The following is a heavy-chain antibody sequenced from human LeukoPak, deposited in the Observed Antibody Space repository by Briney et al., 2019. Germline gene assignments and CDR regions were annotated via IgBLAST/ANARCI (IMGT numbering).Heavy chain of an antibody. D-gene: IGHD5-18*01. CDR2: INHSGST. J-gene: IGHJ4*02. CDR1: GGSFGGYY. V-gene: IGHV4-34*01. Sequence: NASETLSLTCAVYGGSFGGYYWSWIRQPPGKGLEWIGEINHSGSTNYNPSLKSRVTISVDTSKNQFSLKLSSVTAADTAVYYCARGMRYSYGTYYFDYWGQGTLVTVSS. CDR3: ARGMRYSYGTYYFDY.